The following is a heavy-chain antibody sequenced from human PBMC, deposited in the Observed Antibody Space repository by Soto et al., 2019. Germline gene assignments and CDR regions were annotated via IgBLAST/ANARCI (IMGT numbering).Heavy chain of an antibody. D-gene: IGHD3-3*01. CDR2: INPYFSST. CDR1: GFTFNNYW. CDR3: ARPPLGVVSNWFDP. V-gene: IGHV3-74*01. Sequence: GGSLRLSCAASGFTFNNYWMHWVRQAPVNGLVFVSRINPYFSSTNYADSVKGRFTISRYNAKNTLYLQMNSLRADDTAVYYCARPPLGVVSNWFDPWGQGTMVTVSS. J-gene: IGHJ5*02.